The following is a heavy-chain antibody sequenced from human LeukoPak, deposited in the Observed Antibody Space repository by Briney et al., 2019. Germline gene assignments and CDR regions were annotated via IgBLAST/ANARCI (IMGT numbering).Heavy chain of an antibody. J-gene: IGHJ1*01. D-gene: IGHD1-26*01. CDR1: GFIFRDFD. CDR2: IGESGSPV. Sequence: GGSLRLSCGGSGFIFRDFDMTWVRQTAGRGLEWLSYIGESGSPVFYADSVKGRFSVSRDSAKKSLFLQMNGLRVEDTGIYYCARIGSTGTYNRDFQYWGPGTLVVVSS. CDR3: ARIGSTGTYNRDFQY. V-gene: IGHV3-48*03.